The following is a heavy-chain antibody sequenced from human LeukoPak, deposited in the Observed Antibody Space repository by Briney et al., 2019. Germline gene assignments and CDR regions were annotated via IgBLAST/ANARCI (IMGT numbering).Heavy chain of an antibody. D-gene: IGHD2-2*01. CDR2: IYHSGST. V-gene: IGHV4-34*01. CDR1: GGSFSGYY. J-gene: IGHJ3*02. Sequence: SETLSLTCAVYGGSFSGYYWSWIRQPPGKGLEWIGSIYHSGSTYYNPSLKSRVTISVDTSKNQFSLKLSSVTAADTAVYYCARDPRYRYCSSTSCYDDAFDIWGQGTMVTVSS. CDR3: ARDPRYRYCSSTSCYDDAFDI.